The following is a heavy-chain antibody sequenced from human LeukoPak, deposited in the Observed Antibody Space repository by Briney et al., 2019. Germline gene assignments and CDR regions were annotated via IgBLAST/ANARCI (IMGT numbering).Heavy chain of an antibody. Sequence: ASVKVSCKASGYTFTSYYMHWVRQAPGQGLEWMGIINPSGGSTSYAQKFQGRVTMTRDTSTSTVYMELSSLRSEDTAVYYCARGLSSSWYWWESISSGSGSRFDYWGQGTLVTVSS. J-gene: IGHJ4*02. V-gene: IGHV1-46*01. D-gene: IGHD6-13*01. CDR1: GYTFTSYY. CDR3: ARGLSSSWYWWESISSGSGSRFDY. CDR2: INPSGGST.